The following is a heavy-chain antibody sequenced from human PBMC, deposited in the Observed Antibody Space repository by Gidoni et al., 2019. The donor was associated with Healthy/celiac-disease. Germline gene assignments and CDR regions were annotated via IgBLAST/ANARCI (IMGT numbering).Heavy chain of an antibody. Sequence: QVQLQQWGAGLLKPSETLSLTCAVYGGSFSGYYWSWLRQPPGKGLEWIGEINHSGSTNYNPFLKSRVTISVDTSKNQFSLKLSSVTAADTAVYYCARQRIQLWSKKYYFDYWGQGTLVTVSS. J-gene: IGHJ4*02. V-gene: IGHV4-34*01. CDR3: ARQRIQLWSKKYYFDY. CDR1: GGSFSGYY. CDR2: INHSGST. D-gene: IGHD5-18*01.